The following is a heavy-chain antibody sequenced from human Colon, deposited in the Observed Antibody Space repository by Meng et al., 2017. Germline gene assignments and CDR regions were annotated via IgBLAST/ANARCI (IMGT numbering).Heavy chain of an antibody. Sequence: SCVASGFTFSDYYMSWIRQTPGKGLEWISHIGGSGSSTDYADSVKGRFIISRDNAKNSLYLQMNSLTAEDTGVYYCARVAYYYDSRNYWGQGTKVTVSS. CDR3: ARVAYYYDSRNY. J-gene: IGHJ4*02. D-gene: IGHD3-10*01. CDR2: IGGSGSST. V-gene: IGHV3-11*01. CDR1: GFTFSDYY.